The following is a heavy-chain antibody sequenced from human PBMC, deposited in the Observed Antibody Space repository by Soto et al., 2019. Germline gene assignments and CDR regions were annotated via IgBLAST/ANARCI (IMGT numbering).Heavy chain of an antibody. D-gene: IGHD3-3*01. CDR1: GYTLTELS. J-gene: IGHJ4*02. CDR3: ATDFSYYDFRSGPPADN. CDR2: FDPEDGET. Sequence: ASVKVSCKVSGYTLTELSMHWVRQAPGKGLEWMGGFDPEDGETIYAQKFQGRVTMTEDTSTDTAYMELSSLRSEDTAVYYCATDFSYYDFRSGPPADNLGQGTLVTVSS. V-gene: IGHV1-24*01.